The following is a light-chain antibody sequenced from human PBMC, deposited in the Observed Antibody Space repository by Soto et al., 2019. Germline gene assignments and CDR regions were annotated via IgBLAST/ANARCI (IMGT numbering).Light chain of an antibody. Sequence: VMTQSPLSLSVTPGEPASISCRSSQSLLHSNGYNCLDWYLQKPGQSPKLLIYLGSNRASGVPDRFSGSGSGTDFTLKISRVEAEDVGIYYCMQGLKTPLTFGGGTKVEIK. CDR2: LGS. J-gene: IGKJ4*01. CDR1: QSLLHSNGYNC. CDR3: MQGLKTPLT. V-gene: IGKV2-28*01.